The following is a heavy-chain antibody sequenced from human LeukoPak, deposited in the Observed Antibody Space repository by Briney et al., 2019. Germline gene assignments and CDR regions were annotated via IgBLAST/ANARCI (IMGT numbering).Heavy chain of an antibody. J-gene: IGHJ4*02. Sequence: PGGSLRLSCAASGFTFSNYEMNWVRQAPGKGLEWVSYISDSGTTIYYGDSVKGRFTISRDNAKKSLYLQMNSLRAEDTAVYYCANGGAYYYDSSGYYTLLWGQGTLVTDSS. CDR3: ANGGAYYYDSSGYYTLL. CDR2: ISDSGTTI. V-gene: IGHV3-48*03. CDR1: GFTFSNYE. D-gene: IGHD3-22*01.